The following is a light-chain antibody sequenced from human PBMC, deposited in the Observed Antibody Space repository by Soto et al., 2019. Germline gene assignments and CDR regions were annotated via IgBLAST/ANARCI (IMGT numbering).Light chain of an antibody. CDR2: EVS. V-gene: IGLV2-8*01. J-gene: IGLJ1*01. CDR3: SSYAGGNNYV. Sequence: QSALTQPPSASGSPGQAVTISCTGTSSDVGAYNYVSWYQQHPGKAPKLMIYEVSKRPSGVPDRFSGPKSGNTASLTVSGLQAEDEADYYCSSYAGGNNYVFGTGTKVTVL. CDR1: SSDVGAYNY.